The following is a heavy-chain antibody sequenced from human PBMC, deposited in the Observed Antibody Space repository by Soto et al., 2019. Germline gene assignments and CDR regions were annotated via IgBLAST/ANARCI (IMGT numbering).Heavy chain of an antibody. CDR2: ISSSGSTI. V-gene: IGHV3-48*03. J-gene: IGHJ4*02. D-gene: IGHD6-13*01. CDR3: ARDPGRSSSGSRRLGFDY. CDR1: GFTFSSYE. Sequence: GGSLRLSCAASGFTFSSYEMNWVRQAPGKGLEWVSYISSSGSTIYYADSVKGRFTISRDNAKNSLYLQMNSLRAEDTAVYYCARDPGRSSSGSRRLGFDYWGQGTLVTVSS.